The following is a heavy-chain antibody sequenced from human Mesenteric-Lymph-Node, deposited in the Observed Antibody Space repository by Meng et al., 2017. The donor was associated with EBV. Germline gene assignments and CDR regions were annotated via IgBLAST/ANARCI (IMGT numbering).Heavy chain of an antibody. CDR3: ARGSHYTWDV. CDR1: GDSIISTDTW. J-gene: IGHJ4*02. Sequence: QFQESGPGLVKPSGPLSLTCGVSGDSIISTDTWWSWVRQPPGKGLEWIGEIFHAGNTNYNPSLKSQVTMSVDTSKNQFSLNLSSVTAADSAVYYCARGSHYTWDVWGQGTLVTVSS. CDR2: IFHAGNT. V-gene: IGHV4-4*02. D-gene: IGHD3-16*01.